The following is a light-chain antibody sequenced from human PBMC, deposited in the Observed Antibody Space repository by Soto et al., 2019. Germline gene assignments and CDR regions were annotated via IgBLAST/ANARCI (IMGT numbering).Light chain of an antibody. CDR2: GAS. J-gene: IGKJ2*01. CDR1: QSVGSN. V-gene: IGKV3-15*01. Sequence: EIVMTQSPATLSVSPGERATLSCRASQSVGSNLAWYQQKPGQAPRLLIYGASTRATGIPARFSGSGSGTEFTLTISSPQSEDFAIYHCQQYNNWPYTFGQGTKLEIK. CDR3: QQYNNWPYT.